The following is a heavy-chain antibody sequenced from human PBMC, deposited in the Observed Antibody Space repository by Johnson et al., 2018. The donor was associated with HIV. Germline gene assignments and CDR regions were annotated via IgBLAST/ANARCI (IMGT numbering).Heavy chain of an antibody. V-gene: IGHV3-23*04. J-gene: IGHJ3*02. CDR3: AKDRPSSIRFVEWFPFFDI. CDR1: GFTFSSYA. D-gene: IGHD3-3*01. CDR2: ISGSGGST. Sequence: VQLVESGGGLVQPGGSLRLSCAASGFTFSSYAMSWVRQAPGKGLEWVSAISGSGGSTFYADSVKGRFTISRDSSKNTLYLQMNSLIAEDTAVYYCAKDRPSSIRFVEWFPFFDIWGRGTMVTVSS.